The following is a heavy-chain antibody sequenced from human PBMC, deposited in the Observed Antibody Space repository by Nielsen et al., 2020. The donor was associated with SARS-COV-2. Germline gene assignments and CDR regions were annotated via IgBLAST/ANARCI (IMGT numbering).Heavy chain of an antibody. J-gene: IGHJ4*02. D-gene: IGHD6-19*01. CDR2: INHSGST. V-gene: IGHV4-34*01. CDR3: ARDRSGWSTNPFDY. Sequence: WIRQPPGKGLEWIGEINHSGSTNYNPSLKSRVTISVDTSKNQFSLRLRSLTAADTAVYFCARDRSGWSTNPFDYWGQGTLVTVSS.